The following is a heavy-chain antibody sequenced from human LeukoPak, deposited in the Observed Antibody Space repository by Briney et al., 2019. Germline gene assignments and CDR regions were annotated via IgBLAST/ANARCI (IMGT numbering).Heavy chain of an antibody. D-gene: IGHD1-26*01. CDR2: IKEDGSQK. V-gene: IGHV3-7*01. CDR1: GFTFSGYW. Sequence: GGSLRLSGAASGFTFSGYWMTWVRQAPGKGLEWVANIKEDGSQKNYVDSVKGRFTISRDNAKDSLYLQMDSLRAEDTAVYYCARCGSESDYWGQGTLVTVSS. J-gene: IGHJ4*02. CDR3: ARCGSESDY.